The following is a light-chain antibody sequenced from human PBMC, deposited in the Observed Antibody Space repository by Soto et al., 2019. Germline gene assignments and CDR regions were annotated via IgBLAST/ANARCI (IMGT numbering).Light chain of an antibody. CDR1: QSISSDY. CDR3: QHFGSPWT. J-gene: IGKJ1*01. V-gene: IGKV3-20*01. CDR2: GAS. Sequence: EIVLTQSPGTLSLSPGERATLSCRASQSISSDYLAWYQQKPGQAPRLLIYGASRRATGIPDRFSGSGSGTDFTLTISRLEPEDFAVYYCQHFGSPWTFGQGTKVEIK.